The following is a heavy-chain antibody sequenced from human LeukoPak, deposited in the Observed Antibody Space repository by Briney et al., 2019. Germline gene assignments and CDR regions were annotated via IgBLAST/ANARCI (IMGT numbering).Heavy chain of an antibody. J-gene: IGHJ6*04. CDR1: GFTFSSYS. D-gene: IGHD6-13*01. CDR3: AREKAAAATPYYYYGMDV. V-gene: IGHV3-21*01. Sequence: GGSLRLSCAASGFTFSSYSMNWVRQAPGKGLGWVSSISSSSSYIYYADSVKGRFTISRDNAKNSLYLQMNSLRAEDTAVYYCAREKAAAATPYYYYGMDVWGKGTTVTVSS. CDR2: ISSSSSYI.